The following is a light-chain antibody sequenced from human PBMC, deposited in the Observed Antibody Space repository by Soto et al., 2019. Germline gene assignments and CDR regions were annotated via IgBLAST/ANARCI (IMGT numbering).Light chain of an antibody. J-gene: IGLJ2*01. CDR2: EVT. Sequence: QSALTPPASVSGSPGQSITISCTGTSSDVGSYNLVSWYQQHPGKVPKLMIYEVTKRPSGVSNRFSGSKSGNTASLTISGLQAEDEADYYCCAYAGSSNFVIFGGWTQLTV. CDR3: CAYAGSSNFVI. CDR1: SSDVGSYNL. V-gene: IGLV2-23*02.